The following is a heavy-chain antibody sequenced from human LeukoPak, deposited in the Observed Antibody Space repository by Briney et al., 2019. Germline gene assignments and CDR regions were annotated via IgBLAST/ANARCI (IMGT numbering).Heavy chain of an antibody. V-gene: IGHV4-4*02. D-gene: IGHD3-10*01. CDR1: GGSISSSNW. Sequence: KTSETLSLTCAVSGGSISSSNWWSWVRQPPGKGLEWIGEIYHSGSTNYNPSLKSRVTISVDTSKNQFSLKLSSVTAADTAVYYCARGMVRGVIVLRWFDPWGQGTLVTVSS. J-gene: IGHJ5*02. CDR2: IYHSGST. CDR3: ARGMVRGVIVLRWFDP.